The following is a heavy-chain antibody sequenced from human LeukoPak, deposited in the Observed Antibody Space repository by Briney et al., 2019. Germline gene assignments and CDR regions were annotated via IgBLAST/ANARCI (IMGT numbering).Heavy chain of an antibody. CDR1: GYSISSGYY. J-gene: IGHJ4*02. CDR2: IYHSGST. V-gene: IGHV4-38-2*02. CDR3: ARSLTVTTNIDY. Sequence: PSETLSLTCTVSGYSISSGYYWGWIRQPPGKGLEWIGSIYHSGSTYYNPSLKSRVTISVDTSKNQFSLKLSSVTAADTAVYYCARSLTVTTNIDYWGQGTLVTVSS. D-gene: IGHD4-17*01.